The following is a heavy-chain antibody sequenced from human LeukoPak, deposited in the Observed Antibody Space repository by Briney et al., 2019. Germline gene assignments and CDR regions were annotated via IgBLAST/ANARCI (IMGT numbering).Heavy chain of an antibody. CDR1: GYTFTSYG. J-gene: IGHJ4*02. Sequence: ASVKVSCKASGYTFTSYGISWVRQAPGQGLEWMGWISAYNGNTNYAQKLQGRVTMTTDTSTSTAYTELRSLRSDDTAVYYCARTYDILTGYYGGFDYWGQGTLVTVSP. CDR2: ISAYNGNT. D-gene: IGHD3-9*01. V-gene: IGHV1-18*01. CDR3: ARTYDILTGYYGGFDY.